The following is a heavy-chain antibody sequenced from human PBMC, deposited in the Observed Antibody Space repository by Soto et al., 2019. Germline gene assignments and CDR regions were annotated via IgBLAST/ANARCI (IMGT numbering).Heavy chain of an antibody. J-gene: IGHJ6*02. CDR1: GFTFSSYA. V-gene: IGHV3-30-3*01. CDR3: ARGPGDFWSGYYTKTGYYYYGMDV. Sequence: GGSLRLSCAASGFTFSSYAMHWVRQAPGKGLEWVAVISYDGSNKYYADSVKGRFTISRDNSKNTLYLQMNSLRAEDTAVYYCARGPGDFWSGYYTKTGYYYYGMDVWGQGTTVTVPS. D-gene: IGHD3-3*01. CDR2: ISYDGSNK.